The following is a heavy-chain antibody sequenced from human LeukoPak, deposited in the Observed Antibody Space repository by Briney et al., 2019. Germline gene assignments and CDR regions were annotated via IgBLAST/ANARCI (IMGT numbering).Heavy chain of an antibody. CDR1: GFTFSSYA. D-gene: IGHD3-10*01. V-gene: IGHV3-23*01. CDR3: AKDGRLLWFGELLSTPDY. Sequence: GGSLRLSCAASGFTFSSYAMSWVRQAPGKGLEWVSAISGSGGSTYYADSVKGRFTISRDNSKNTLYLQMNSLRAEDTAVYYCAKDGRLLWFGELLSTPDYWGQGTLVTVSS. J-gene: IGHJ4*02. CDR2: ISGSGGST.